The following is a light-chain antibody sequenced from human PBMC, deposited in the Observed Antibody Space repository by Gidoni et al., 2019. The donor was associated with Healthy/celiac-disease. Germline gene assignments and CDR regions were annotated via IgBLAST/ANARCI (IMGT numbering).Light chain of an antibody. CDR1: SSAVGGYNY. CDR3: SSSAGSNNLI. Sequence: QSALTQPPSASGSPGQPVTISCTGTSSAVGGYNYVSWYQQHPGTAPKLMIYEVSKRPSGVPDRFSGSKSGNTASLTVSGLQAEDEADYYCSSSAGSNNLIFGGGTKLTVL. CDR2: EVS. J-gene: IGLJ2*01. V-gene: IGLV2-8*01.